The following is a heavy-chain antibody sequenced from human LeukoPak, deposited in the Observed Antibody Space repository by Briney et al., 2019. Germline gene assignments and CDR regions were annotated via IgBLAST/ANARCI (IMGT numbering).Heavy chain of an antibody. J-gene: IGHJ4*02. CDR1: GYTFTSYG. V-gene: IGHV1-18*01. CDR2: ISAYNGNT. D-gene: IGHD2-2*01. Sequence: ASVKVSCKASGYTFTSYGISWVRQAPGQGLEWMGWISAYNGNTNYAQKLQGRVTMTTDTSTSTAYMELRSLRSDDTAVYYCARATLVGGCSSTSCPLFDYWGQGTLVTVSS. CDR3: ARATLVGGCSSTSCPLFDY.